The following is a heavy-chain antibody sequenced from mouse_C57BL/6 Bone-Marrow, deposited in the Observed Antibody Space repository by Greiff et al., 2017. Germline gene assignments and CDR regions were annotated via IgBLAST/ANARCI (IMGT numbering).Heavy chain of an antibody. CDR3: ARSGSYYVDY. J-gene: IGHJ2*01. CDR1: GYAFSSYW. D-gene: IGHD3-1*01. Sequence: QVQLKESGAELVKPGASVKISCKASGYAFSSYWMNWVKQRPGKGLEWIGQIYPGDGDTNYNGKFKGKATLTADKSSSTAYMQLSSLTSEDAAVYFCARSGSYYVDYWGQGTTLTVSS. CDR2: IYPGDGDT. V-gene: IGHV1-80*01.